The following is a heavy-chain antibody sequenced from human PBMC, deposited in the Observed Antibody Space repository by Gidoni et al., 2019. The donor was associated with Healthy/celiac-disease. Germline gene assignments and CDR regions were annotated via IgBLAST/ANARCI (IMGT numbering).Heavy chain of an antibody. CDR2: IKSKTDGGTT. Sequence: EVQLVESGGGLVKPGGSLRLSCAASGFTFSNAWMSWVRQAQGKGLEWVGRIKSKTDGGTTDYAAPVKGRFTISRDDSKNTLYLQMNSLKTEDTAVYYCTTDLYSYGYPFAYWGQGTLVTVSS. CDR1: GFTFSNAW. J-gene: IGHJ4*02. CDR3: TTDLYSYGYPFAY. D-gene: IGHD5-18*01. V-gene: IGHV3-15*01.